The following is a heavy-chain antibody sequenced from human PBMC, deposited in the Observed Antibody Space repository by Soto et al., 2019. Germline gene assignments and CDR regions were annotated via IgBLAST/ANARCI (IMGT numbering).Heavy chain of an antibody. CDR3: VTVDEKYYFDY. CDR2: IRKKANGYTT. Sequence: EVQLVESGGGLVQPGGSLRLSCAASGFTFSDHYMDWVRQAPGKGLEWVGRIRKKANGYTTEYAASVKGRFTISRDDSKNSLYVQMNSLKNEDTAMYYCVTVDEKYYFDYWGQGTLVTVSS. V-gene: IGHV3-72*01. CDR1: GFTFSDHY. J-gene: IGHJ4*02.